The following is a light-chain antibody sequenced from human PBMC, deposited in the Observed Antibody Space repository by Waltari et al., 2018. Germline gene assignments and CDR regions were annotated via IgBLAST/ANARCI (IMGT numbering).Light chain of an antibody. Sequence: YVLTQPPSVSVAPGRTASITGGGNNIGTKTAHWYPQEPGQAPVVVAYDDIDRPSGIPERFSVSNSWNTATLIINRVEAWDEADYYCQVWDIDSDPSLVFGGGTKLTVL. CDR3: QVWDIDSDPSLV. CDR1: NIGTKT. J-gene: IGLJ3*02. CDR2: DDI. V-gene: IGLV3-21*03.